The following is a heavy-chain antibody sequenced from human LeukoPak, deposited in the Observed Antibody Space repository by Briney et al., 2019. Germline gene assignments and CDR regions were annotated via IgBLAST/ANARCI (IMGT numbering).Heavy chain of an antibody. V-gene: IGHV4-34*01. CDR3: ARGYDSSGYYVGFSFDP. Sequence: PSETLALTCAVYGGPFRGYYWSWIRQPPGKGLEGIGEINHSGSTNYNPSLKSPSTISQDTTHNQFSLKLSSVTAADTAVYYCARGYDSSGYYVGFSFDPWGQGTLVTVSS. D-gene: IGHD3-22*01. J-gene: IGHJ5*02. CDR1: GGPFRGYY. CDR2: INHSGST.